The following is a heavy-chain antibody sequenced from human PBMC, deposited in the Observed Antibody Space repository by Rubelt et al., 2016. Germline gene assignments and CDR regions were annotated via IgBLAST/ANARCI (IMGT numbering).Heavy chain of an antibody. CDR1: GYTFISYN. J-gene: IGHJ4*02. Sequence: SGAEVKKPGASVKVSCKASGYTFISYNMHWVRQAPRQGPEWMGGISPSGGSTSYAQKFRGRVTMTRDTSTSTVFMELSSLRSEDTAVYYCARVGIIGTLGYFDYWGQGTLVTVSS. D-gene: IGHD1-20*01. CDR3: ARVGIIGTLGYFDY. CDR2: ISPSGGST. V-gene: IGHV1-46*01.